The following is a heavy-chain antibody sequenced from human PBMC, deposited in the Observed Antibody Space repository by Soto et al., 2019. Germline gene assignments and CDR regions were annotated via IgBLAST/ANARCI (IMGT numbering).Heavy chain of an antibody. Sequence: EVQLVESGGDLVQPGGSLRLSCAASGFTFSDHYMDWVRQAPGKGLEWVGRTRDKLHSYTTEFAASVRGSFTISRDDSTLSLYLPMNGLKPADTAVYFCARGDTGNDGVFASDTWGQGTVVIVSS. CDR1: GFTFSDHY. CDR3: ARGDTGNDGVFASDT. J-gene: IGHJ3*02. V-gene: IGHV3-72*01. CDR2: TRDKLHSYTT. D-gene: IGHD1-1*01.